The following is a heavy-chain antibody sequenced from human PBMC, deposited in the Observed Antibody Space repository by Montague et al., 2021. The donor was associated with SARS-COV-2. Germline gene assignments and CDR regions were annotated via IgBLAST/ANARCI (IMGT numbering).Heavy chain of an antibody. V-gene: IGHV3-9*01. D-gene: IGHD6-13*01. CDR2: ISWNGGRL. CDR1: GFTFDDYA. J-gene: IGHJ4*02. CDR3: AKDTGAAAGTLGYCDY. Sequence: SLRLSCAVSGFTFDDYAMHWVRQAPGKGLEWVAGISWNGGRLGYADSVKGRFTISRDNAKNSLYLQMNSLRPEDTALYYCAKDTGAAAGTLGYCDYWGQGTLGTVSS.